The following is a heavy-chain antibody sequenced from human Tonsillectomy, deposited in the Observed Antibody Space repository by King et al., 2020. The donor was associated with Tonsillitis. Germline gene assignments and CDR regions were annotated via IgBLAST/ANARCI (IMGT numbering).Heavy chain of an antibody. CDR3: ARSDWGAFDI. CDR2: IYYSGST. J-gene: IGHJ3*02. Sequence: VQLQESGPGLVKPSETLSLTCTVSGGSITSYYWNWIRQPPGKGLEWSVYIYYSGSTNYNPSLKSRVTISVDTSKNQFSLKLSSVTAADTAVYYCARSDWGAFDIWGQGTMVTVSS. CDR1: GGSITSYY. D-gene: IGHD2-21*01. V-gene: IGHV4-59*08.